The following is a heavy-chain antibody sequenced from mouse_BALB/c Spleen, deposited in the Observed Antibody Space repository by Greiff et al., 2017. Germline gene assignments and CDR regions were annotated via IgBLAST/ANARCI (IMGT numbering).Heavy chain of an antibody. CDR3: ARSPYYGNYGYYAMDY. D-gene: IGHD2-10*01. CDR1: GFTFSSFG. J-gene: IGHJ4*01. V-gene: IGHV5-17*02. CDR2: ISSGSSTI. Sequence: EVQGVESGGGLVQPGGSRKLSCAASGFTFSSFGMHWVRQAPEKGLEWVAYISSGSSTIYYADTVKGRFTISRDNPKNTLFLQMTSLRSEDTAMYYCARSPYYGNYGYYAMDYWGQGTSVTVSS.